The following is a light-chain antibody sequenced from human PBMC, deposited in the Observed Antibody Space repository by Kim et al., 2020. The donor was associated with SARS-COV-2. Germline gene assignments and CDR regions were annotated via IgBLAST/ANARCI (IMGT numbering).Light chain of an antibody. CDR3: QAWDSSTHNYV. V-gene: IGLV3-1*01. Sequence: PGQTASITCSGYKVGDEYVSWYQQKPGQSPVVVIYQDKQRPSGIPERFSGSNSGNTATLTISGTQAMDEADYYCQAWDSSTHNYVFGAGTKVTVL. CDR2: QDK. J-gene: IGLJ1*01. CDR1: KVGDEY.